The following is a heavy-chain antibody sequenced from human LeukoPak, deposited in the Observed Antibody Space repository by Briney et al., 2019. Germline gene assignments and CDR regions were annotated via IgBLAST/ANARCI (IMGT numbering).Heavy chain of an antibody. CDR2: ISSNSRYI. CDR1: GFTFSSYA. D-gene: IGHD5-18*01. CDR3: ARDSSDYGYEEWR. Sequence: GGSLRLSCAASGFTFSSYAMSWVRQAPGKGLEWVSSISSNSRYIYYADSMRGRFTISRDNAKNSLYLQMNSLKPEDTAVYYCARDSSDYGYEEWRWGQGILVTVSS. J-gene: IGHJ4*02. V-gene: IGHV3-21*06.